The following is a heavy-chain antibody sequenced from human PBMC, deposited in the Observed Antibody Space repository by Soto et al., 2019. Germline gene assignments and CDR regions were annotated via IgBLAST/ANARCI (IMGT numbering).Heavy chain of an antibody. CDR2: IYPGDSDT. Sequence: PGESLKISCKGSGYSFTSYWIGWVRQMPGKGLEWLGIIYPGDSDTRYSPSFQGQVTISADKSISTAYLQWSSLKASDTAMYYCARSGLPDYYYYYGMDVWGQGTTVTVSS. J-gene: IGHJ6*02. V-gene: IGHV5-51*01. CDR1: GYSFTSYW. D-gene: IGHD3-10*01. CDR3: ARSGLPDYYYYYGMDV.